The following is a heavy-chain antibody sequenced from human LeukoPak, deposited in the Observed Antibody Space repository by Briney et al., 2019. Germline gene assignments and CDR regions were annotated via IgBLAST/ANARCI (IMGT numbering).Heavy chain of an antibody. CDR3: AKMGSVGWLPNWYYFDY. J-gene: IGHJ4*02. V-gene: IGHV3-30-3*02. Sequence: GRSLRLSCAASGFTFSSYAMHWVRQAPGKGLEWVAVISYDGSNKYYADSVKGRFTISRDNSKNTLYLQMNSLRAEDTAVYYCAKMGSVGWLPNWYYFDYWGQGTLVTVSS. CDR2: ISYDGSNK. D-gene: IGHD1-1*01. CDR1: GFTFSSYA.